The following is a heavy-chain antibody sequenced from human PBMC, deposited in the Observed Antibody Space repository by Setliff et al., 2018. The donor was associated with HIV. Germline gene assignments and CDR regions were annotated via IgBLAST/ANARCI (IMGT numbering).Heavy chain of an antibody. D-gene: IGHD3-10*01. Sequence: ASVKVSCKASGYTFSDHAIHWVRQAPGQRPEWMGWIYPDSGETKYSEKIQGRVTITRDSSATTSYMELGSLKSEDTAVYFCARHFPSISLFFGDPGPFDRWGQGALVTVSS. V-gene: IGHV1-3*01. CDR3: ARHFPSISLFFGDPGPFDR. CDR2: IYPDSGET. J-gene: IGHJ4*02. CDR1: GYTFSDHA.